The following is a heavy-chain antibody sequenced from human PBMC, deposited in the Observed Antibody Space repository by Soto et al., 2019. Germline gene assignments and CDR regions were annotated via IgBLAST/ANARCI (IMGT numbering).Heavy chain of an antibody. J-gene: IGHJ2*01. D-gene: IGHD2-15*01. CDR2: IIPIFGTT. V-gene: IGHV1-69*12. CDR1: GGTFSSYA. CDR3: ARVVTVVKSFHYWYFDL. Sequence: QVQLVQSGAEVKKPGSSVKVSCKASGGTFSSYAISWVRQAPGQGLEWRGGIIPIFGTTNYAQKFQGSVTITADESTSTAYMELSSLRSEDTAMYYCARVVTVVKSFHYWYFDLWGRGTLVTVSS.